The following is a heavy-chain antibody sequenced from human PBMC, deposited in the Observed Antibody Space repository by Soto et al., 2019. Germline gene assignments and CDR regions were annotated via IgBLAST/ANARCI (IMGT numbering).Heavy chain of an antibody. V-gene: IGHV4-59*01. J-gene: IGHJ4*02. CDR3: ARVRRDGYNYCPVFDY. CDR2: IYYSGST. Sequence: SETLSLTCTVSGGSISSYYWSWIRQPPGKGLEWIGYIYYSGSTNYNPSLKSRVTISVDTSKNQFSLKLSSVTAADTAVYYCARVRRDGYNYCPVFDYWGQGTLVTVS. CDR1: GGSISSYY. D-gene: IGHD5-12*01.